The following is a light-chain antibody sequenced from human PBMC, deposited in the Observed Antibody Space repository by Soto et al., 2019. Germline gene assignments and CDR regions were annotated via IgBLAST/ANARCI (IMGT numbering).Light chain of an antibody. CDR1: QSVSRSY. CDR3: QKYGSVPWT. Sequence: EIVLTQSPGTLSLSPGERATLSCRASQSVSRSYLAWYQQKLGQAPRLLIYGASSRATGIPDRFSGSGSGTDFTLTISRLEPGDFAVYCCQKYGSVPWTFGQGTKVEIK. J-gene: IGKJ1*01. V-gene: IGKV3-20*01. CDR2: GAS.